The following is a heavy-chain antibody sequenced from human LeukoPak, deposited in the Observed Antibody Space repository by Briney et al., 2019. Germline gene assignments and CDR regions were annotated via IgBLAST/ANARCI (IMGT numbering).Heavy chain of an antibody. CDR2: IYYSGST. Sequence: PSQTLSLTCTVSGGSISSGGYYWSWIRQHPGKGLEWIGYIYYSGSTNYNPSLKSRVTISVDTSKNQFSLKLSSVTAADTAVYYWARVSGYNGNYVGFPPWGQGPLVTVSS. D-gene: IGHD1-7*01. CDR1: GGSISSGGYY. V-gene: IGHV4-31*03. J-gene: IGHJ5*02. CDR3: ARVSGYNGNYVGFPP.